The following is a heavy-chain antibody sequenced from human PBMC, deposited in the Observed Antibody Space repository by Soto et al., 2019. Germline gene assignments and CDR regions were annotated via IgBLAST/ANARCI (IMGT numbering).Heavy chain of an antibody. D-gene: IGHD3-22*01. CDR2: INDGGST. Sequence: NPSETLSLTCAVSGGSITSHYWSWIRQSPRKGLEWIGNINDGGSTNYNPSLRTRVTMSVDTSKNQISLILNSVTAADTAVYYCARGGGSSGVWGQGTLVTVSS. CDR1: GGSITSHY. J-gene: IGHJ4*02. V-gene: IGHV4-59*11. CDR3: ARGGGSSGV.